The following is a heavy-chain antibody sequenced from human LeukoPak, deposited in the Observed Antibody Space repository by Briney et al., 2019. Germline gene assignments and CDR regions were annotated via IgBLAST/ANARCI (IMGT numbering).Heavy chain of an antibody. CDR3: ARTIFGVVISDY. V-gene: IGHV1-69-2*01. J-gene: IGHJ4*02. CDR1: EYTFTDYY. Sequence: ATVKISCKASEYTFTDYYMHWVQQAPGKGLEWMGRVDPEDGETIYAEKFQGRVTITADTSTDTAYMELSSLRSEDTAVYYCARTIFGVVISDYWGQGTLVAVSS. D-gene: IGHD3-3*01. CDR2: VDPEDGET.